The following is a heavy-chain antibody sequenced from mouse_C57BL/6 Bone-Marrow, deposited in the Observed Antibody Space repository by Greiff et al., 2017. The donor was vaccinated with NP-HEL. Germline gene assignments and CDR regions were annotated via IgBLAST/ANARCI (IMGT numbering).Heavy chain of an antibody. CDR1: GFTFSDAW. J-gene: IGHJ1*03. V-gene: IGHV6-6*01. CDR2: IRNKANNHAT. Sequence: EVKLMESGGGLVQPGGSMKLSCAASGFTFSDAWMDWVRQSPEQGLEWVAEIRNKANNHATYYAVSGKGRFTIYRDDSKSSVYLQMNSLIAEDTGIYYCTRRGITTVVEWYFDVWGTGTTVTVSS. D-gene: IGHD1-1*01. CDR3: TRRGITTVVEWYFDV.